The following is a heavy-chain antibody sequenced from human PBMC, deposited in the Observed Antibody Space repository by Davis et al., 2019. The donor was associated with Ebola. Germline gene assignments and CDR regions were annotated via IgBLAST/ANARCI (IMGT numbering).Heavy chain of an antibody. V-gene: IGHV1-2*04. CDR3: ARQTTVTTFGFDP. Sequence: ASVKVSCKASGYTFTSYYMHWVRQAPGQGLEWMGWINPNSGGTNYAQKFQGWVTMTRDTSISTAYMELSRLRSDDTAVYYCARQTTVTTFGFDPWGQGTLVTVSS. CDR2: INPNSGGT. D-gene: IGHD4-17*01. CDR1: GYTFTSYY. J-gene: IGHJ5*02.